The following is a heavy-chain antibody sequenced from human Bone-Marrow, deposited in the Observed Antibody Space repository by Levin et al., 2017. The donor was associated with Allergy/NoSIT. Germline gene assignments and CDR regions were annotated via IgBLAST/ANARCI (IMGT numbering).Heavy chain of an antibody. Sequence: AASVKVSCKTSGGTFINSAVSWVRQAPGQGLEWMGWIIPILGTTQKSQRFQDRVTFTADESTSTAFMELSTLRSDDTAVYYCARLYETSYSGLDVWGPGTPVTVSS. CDR1: GGTFINSA. D-gene: IGHD3-16*01. CDR3: ARLYETSYSGLDV. V-gene: IGHV1-69*13. J-gene: IGHJ6*02. CDR2: IIPILGTT.